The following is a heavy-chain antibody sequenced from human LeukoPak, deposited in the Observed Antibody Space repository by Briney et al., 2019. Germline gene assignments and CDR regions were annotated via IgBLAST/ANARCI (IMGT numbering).Heavy chain of an antibody. D-gene: IGHD5/OR15-5a*01. CDR2: IYGGGGNT. CDR3: ARGVSTTNFDY. V-gene: IGHV3-66*02. Sequence: GGSLRLSCAASGFTVSSSYMSWVRQAPGKGLEWVSIIYGGGGNTYYADSVKGRFTISRDTSKNTLYLQMNTLRVEDTAVCYCARGVSTTNFDYWGQGTLVTVSS. CDR1: GFTVSSSY. J-gene: IGHJ4*02.